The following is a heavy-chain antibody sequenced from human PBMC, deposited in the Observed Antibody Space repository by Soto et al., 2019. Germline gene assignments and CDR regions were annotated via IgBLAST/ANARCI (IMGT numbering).Heavy chain of an antibody. J-gene: IGHJ4*02. Sequence: QMQLVESGGGLVKPGGSLRLSCAASDFTFSDYLMSWIRQTPGRGLEWISYITNDGTVTSYADSVKGRFTISRDNDQNTLYLRMNRVRADETALYYCATVGCCSCGSCYFDYFDLWGQGTRVTVSS. CDR1: DFTFSDYL. D-gene: IGHD2-15*01. CDR3: ATVGCCSCGSCYFDYFDL. CDR2: ITNDGTVT. V-gene: IGHV3-11*01.